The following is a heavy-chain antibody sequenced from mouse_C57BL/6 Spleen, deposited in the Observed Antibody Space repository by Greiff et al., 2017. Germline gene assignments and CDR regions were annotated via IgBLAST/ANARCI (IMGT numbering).Heavy chain of an antibody. D-gene: IGHD2-4*01. CDR2: ISSGGDYN. J-gene: IGHJ4*01. CDR1: GFTFSSYA. V-gene: IGHV5-9-1*02. Sequence: EVQLVESGEGLVKPGGSLKISCAASGFTFSSYAMSWVRQTPEKRLEWVAYISSGGDYNYYADTVKGRFTISRDNARNTLFLQMSTLKSEETAWYYCTRYRDYDGRGYAMDYWGQGTSVTVSS. CDR3: TRYRDYDGRGYAMDY.